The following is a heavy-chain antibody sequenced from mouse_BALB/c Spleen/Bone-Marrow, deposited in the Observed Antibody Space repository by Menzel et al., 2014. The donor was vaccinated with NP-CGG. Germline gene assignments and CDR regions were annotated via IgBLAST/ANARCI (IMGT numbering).Heavy chain of an antibody. CDR1: GFTFSDYG. V-gene: IGHV5-15*02. CDR2: ISNLAYSI. Sequence: EVMLVESGGGLVQPGGSRKLSCAASGFTFSDYGMAWVRQAPGKGPEWVAFISNLAYSIYYADTVTGRFTISRENAKNTPYLEISSLRSEDSAMYYCARAGYDGYPWYFDVWGAGTTVTVSS. J-gene: IGHJ1*01. CDR3: ARAGYDGYPWYFDV. D-gene: IGHD2-3*01.